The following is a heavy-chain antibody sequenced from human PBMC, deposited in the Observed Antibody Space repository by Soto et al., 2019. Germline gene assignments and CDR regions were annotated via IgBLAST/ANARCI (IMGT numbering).Heavy chain of an antibody. J-gene: IGHJ5*02. D-gene: IGHD7-27*01. CDR3: ATDLRANYWFDP. CDR1: GVTFSDYY. Sequence: PWGSMRLACAASGVTFSDYYIAVIRQAPVKGLEFVSFIGSSGDAVYYADSVNGRFTISRDNAKNSLYLQMNSLRAEDTAVYYCATDLRANYWFDPWGQGTLVTVSS. CDR2: IGSSGDAV. V-gene: IGHV3-11*01.